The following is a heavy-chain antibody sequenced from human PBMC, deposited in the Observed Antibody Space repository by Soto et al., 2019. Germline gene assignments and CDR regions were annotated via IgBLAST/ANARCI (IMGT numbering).Heavy chain of an antibody. D-gene: IGHD3-22*01. CDR3: AHSETYYYDSSGYYYPRFFDY. CDR1: GFSLSTSGVG. CDR2: IYWDDDK. J-gene: IGHJ4*02. Sequence: SGPTLVNPTQTLTLTCTFSGFSLSTSGVGVGWIRQPPGKALEWLALIYWDDDKRYSPSLKSRLTITKDTSKNQVVLTMTNMDPVDTATYYCAHSETYYYDSSGYYYPRFFDYWGQGTLVTVSS. V-gene: IGHV2-5*02.